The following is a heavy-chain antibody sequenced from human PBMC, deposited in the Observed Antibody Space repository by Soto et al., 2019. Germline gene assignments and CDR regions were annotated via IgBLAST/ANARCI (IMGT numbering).Heavy chain of an antibody. J-gene: IGHJ3*02. Sequence: GGSLRLSCAASGFTFSSYAMSWVRQAPGKGLEWVSAISGSGGSTYYADSVKGRFTISRDNSKNTLYLQMNSLRAEDTAVYYCAKLMVMATIFQDAYGIWGQGTMVTVSS. CDR1: GFTFSSYA. D-gene: IGHD2-21*01. CDR3: AKLMVMATIFQDAYGI. CDR2: ISGSGGST. V-gene: IGHV3-23*01.